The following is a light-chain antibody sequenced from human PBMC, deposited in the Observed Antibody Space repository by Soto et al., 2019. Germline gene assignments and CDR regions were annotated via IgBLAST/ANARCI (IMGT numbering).Light chain of an antibody. CDR1: QTVYTW. Sequence: DIQMTQSPSTMSASIGDRVTITCRASQTVYTWLAWYQQKPGTAPKLLIYEASTLHSGVSSRFTGSGSGTEFTLVISRLQPDDFATYYCQQYSSYSPYTFGQGTKVDIK. V-gene: IGKV1-5*03. CDR2: EAS. CDR3: QQYSSYSPYT. J-gene: IGKJ2*01.